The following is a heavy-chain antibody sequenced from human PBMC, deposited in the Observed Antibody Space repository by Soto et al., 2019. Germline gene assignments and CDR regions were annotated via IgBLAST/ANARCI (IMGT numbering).Heavy chain of an antibody. CDR1: GDSISSGGYY. CDR3: ARDPNSIFYI. D-gene: IGHD3-3*01. V-gene: IGHV4-31*03. Sequence: PSETLSLTCSVFGDSISSGGYYWSWIRHHPGKGLEWIGYIFYSGSTYYNPSLESRVTISVDTSKNQFSLKLTSVTAADTAVYYCARDPNSIFYIWGQGILVTVSS. CDR2: IFYSGST. J-gene: IGHJ4*02.